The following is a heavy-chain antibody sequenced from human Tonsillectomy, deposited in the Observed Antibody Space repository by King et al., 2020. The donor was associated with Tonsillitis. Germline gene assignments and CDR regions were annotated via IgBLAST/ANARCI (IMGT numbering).Heavy chain of an antibody. CDR3: SREDKMATITAFDI. CDR2: IRSKTYGGTT. D-gene: IGHD5-24*01. V-gene: IGHV3-49*03. CDR1: GFTFGDYA. J-gene: IGHJ3*02. Sequence: QLVQSGGGLVQPGRSLRLSCTASGFTFGDYAMSWFRQAPGKGLEWVGFIRSKTYGGTTEYAASVKGRFTISRDDSKSIAYLQMNSLKIEDTAVYYCSREDKMATITAFDIWGQGTMVTVSS.